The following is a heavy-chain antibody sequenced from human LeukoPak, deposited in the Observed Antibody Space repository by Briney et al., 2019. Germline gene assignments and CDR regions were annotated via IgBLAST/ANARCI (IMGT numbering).Heavy chain of an antibody. D-gene: IGHD1-1*01. J-gene: IGHJ2*01. V-gene: IGHV4-61*09. CDR3: ARDRNWRRGYFDF. Sequence: PSETLSLTCSVCGGSINGGSYYWSWIRQPAGKPLEWIGHIFTTGSTSYNPSLRTRVTISEDSSKDQFSLNLKSVTAADTAVYYCARDRNWRRGYFDFWGRGTLVIVSS. CDR2: IFTTGST. CDR1: GGSINGGSYY.